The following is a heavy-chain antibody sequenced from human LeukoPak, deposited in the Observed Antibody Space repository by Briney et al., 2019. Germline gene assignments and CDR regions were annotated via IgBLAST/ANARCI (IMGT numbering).Heavy chain of an antibody. CDR1: GYTFTGYY. V-gene: IGHV1-2*02. J-gene: IGHJ6*02. CDR3: ARHLRSYYGSGSYYTPYYYYGMDV. Sequence: ASVKVSCKASGYTFTGYYIHWVRQAPGQGLEWMGWINPNSGDTSYPQSFQGRVTMTRDTSTSTVYMELSSLRSEDTAVYYCARHLRSYYGSGSYYTPYYYYGMDVWGQGTTVTVSS. CDR2: INPNSGDT. D-gene: IGHD3-10*01.